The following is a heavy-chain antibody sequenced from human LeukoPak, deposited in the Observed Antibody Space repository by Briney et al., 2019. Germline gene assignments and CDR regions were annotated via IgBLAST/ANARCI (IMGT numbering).Heavy chain of an antibody. V-gene: IGHV1-8*01. CDR2: MNPNSGNT. CDR1: GYTFTSYD. J-gene: IGHJ6*02. D-gene: IGHD6-19*01. CDR3: ARGQWGSGWYFHYYYGMDV. Sequence: ASVKVSCKASGYTFTSYDINWVRQATRQGLEWMGWMNPNSGNTGYAQKFQGRVTMTRNTSISTAYMELSSLRSEDTAVYYCARGQWGSGWYFHYYYGMDVWGQGTTVTVSS.